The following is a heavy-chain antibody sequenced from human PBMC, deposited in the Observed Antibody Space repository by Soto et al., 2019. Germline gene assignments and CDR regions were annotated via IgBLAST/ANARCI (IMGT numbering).Heavy chain of an antibody. CDR3: ARDLGTGTDY. D-gene: IGHD1-1*01. CDR1: GDSITSNNW. J-gene: IGHJ4*02. Sequence: KASETLSLTCAVSGDSITSNNWCSWVRQAPGKGLEWIGEIYHSGATTYNPSLKNRATISVDPSKNHFSLKLTSVTAADTAVYFCARDLGTGTDYWGRGTLVTVSS. CDR2: IYHSGAT. V-gene: IGHV4-4*02.